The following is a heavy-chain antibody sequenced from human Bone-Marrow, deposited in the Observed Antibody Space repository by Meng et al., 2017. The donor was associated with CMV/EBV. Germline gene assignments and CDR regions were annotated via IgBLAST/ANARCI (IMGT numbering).Heavy chain of an antibody. D-gene: IGHD6-6*01. V-gene: IGHV3-53*01. CDR3: ARGSDYYYYGMDV. J-gene: IGHJ6*02. CDR2: IYSGGST. Sequence: GESLKISCAASGFTVSSNYMSWVRQAPGKGLEWVSVIYSGGSTYYADSVKGRFTISRDNSKNTLYLQMNSLRAEDTAVYYCARGSDYYYYGMDVCGQGTTVTVSS. CDR1: GFTVSSNY.